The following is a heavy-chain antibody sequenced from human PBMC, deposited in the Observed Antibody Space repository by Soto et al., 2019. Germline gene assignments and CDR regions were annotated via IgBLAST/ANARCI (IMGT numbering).Heavy chain of an antibody. D-gene: IGHD6-13*01. CDR2: IYYSGST. J-gene: IGHJ4*02. CDR3: ARHTRLPDSSSWGMGHFDY. Sequence: QLQLQESGPGLGKPSETLSVTCVVSGGSISSGTHYWTWIRQPPGKGLEWIASIYYSGSTYQNPSLKSRGILSVDMSKSQFSLKLSSVAAADPAVYYCARHTRLPDSSSWGMGHFDYWGQGTLVTVSS. V-gene: IGHV4-39*01. CDR1: GGSISSGTHY.